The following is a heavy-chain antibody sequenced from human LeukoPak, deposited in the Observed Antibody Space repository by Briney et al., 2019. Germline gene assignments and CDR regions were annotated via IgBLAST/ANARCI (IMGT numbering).Heavy chain of an antibody. V-gene: IGHV3-7*01. D-gene: IGHD6-19*01. J-gene: IGHJ4*02. CDR1: GFTFSSYW. CDR3: ARDIWQWLADY. Sequence: GGSLRLSCAASGFTFSSYWMSWVRQAPGKGLEWVANIKQDGSEKYYVDSVKGRFTISRDNAKNSLYLQMSSLRAEDTAVYYCARDIWQWLADYWGQGTLVTVSS. CDR2: IKQDGSEK.